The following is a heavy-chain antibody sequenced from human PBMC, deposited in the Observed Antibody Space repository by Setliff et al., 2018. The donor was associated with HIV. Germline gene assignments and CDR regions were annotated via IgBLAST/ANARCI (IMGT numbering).Heavy chain of an antibody. CDR1: GYTFVSYD. D-gene: IGHD4-17*01. V-gene: IGHV1-8*02. CDR2: MNPNNGNT. J-gene: IGHJ4*02. CDR3: ARFLDHDYGDYRTYYFDF. Sequence: VKVSCKASGYTFVSYDINWVRQATGQGLEWMGWMNPNNGNTGYSQKFQGRVTMTRNTSISTAYMELSSLRSEDTAVYYCARFLDHDYGDYRTYYFDFWGQGTLVTVSS.